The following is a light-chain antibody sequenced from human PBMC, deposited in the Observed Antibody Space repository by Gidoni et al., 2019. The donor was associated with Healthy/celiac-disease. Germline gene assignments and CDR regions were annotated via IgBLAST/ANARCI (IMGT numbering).Light chain of an antibody. CDR3: QQRSNWPPMYT. Sequence: ELLLTHSPATLSLSPGERATLSCRASQSVSNYLAWYQQKPGQAPRLLIYDASNRATGIPARFSGSGSGTDFTLNISSLEPEEFADYYCQQRSNWPPMYTFGQGTKLEIK. CDR1: QSVSNY. CDR2: DAS. J-gene: IGKJ2*01. V-gene: IGKV3-11*01.